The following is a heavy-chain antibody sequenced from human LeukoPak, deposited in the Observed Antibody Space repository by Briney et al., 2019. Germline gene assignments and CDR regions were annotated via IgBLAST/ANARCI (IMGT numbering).Heavy chain of an antibody. V-gene: IGHV4-59*01. Sequence: SETLSLTCTVSGGSLSSYYWSWIRQPPGKGLEWIGYIYYSGSTNYNPSLKSRVTISVDTSKNQFSLKLSSVTAADTAVYYCARDREGSSSWYFDYWGQGTLVTVSS. CDR2: IYYSGST. D-gene: IGHD6-13*01. J-gene: IGHJ4*02. CDR1: GGSLSSYY. CDR3: ARDREGSSSWYFDY.